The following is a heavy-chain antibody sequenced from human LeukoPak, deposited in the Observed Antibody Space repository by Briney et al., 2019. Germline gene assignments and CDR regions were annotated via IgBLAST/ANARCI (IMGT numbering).Heavy chain of an antibody. J-gene: IGHJ6*03. CDR2: MNPNSGNT. Sequence: ASVKVSCKASGGTFSSYAISWVRQAPGQGLEWMGWMNPNSGNTGYAQKFQGRVTMTRNTSISTAYMELSSLRSEDTAVYYCARDPAPYYMDVWGKGTTVTVSS. CDR3: ARDPAPYYMDV. CDR1: GGTFSSYA. V-gene: IGHV1-8*02.